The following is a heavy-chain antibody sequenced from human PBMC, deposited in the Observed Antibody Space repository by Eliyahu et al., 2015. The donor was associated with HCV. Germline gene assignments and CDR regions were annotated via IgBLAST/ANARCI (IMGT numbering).Heavy chain of an antibody. D-gene: IGHD2-15*01. CDR1: GGSISSGDYY. J-gene: IGHJ4*02. CDR3: ARVVKEVVVAATVDY. CDR2: IYYSGST. Sequence: QVQLQESGPGLVKPSQTLSLTCTVSGGSISSGDYYWSWIRQPPGKGLEWIGYIYYSGSTSYNPSLKSRVTISVDTSKNQFSLKLSSVTAADTAVYYCARVVKEVVVAATVDYWGQGTLVTVSS. V-gene: IGHV4-30-4*08.